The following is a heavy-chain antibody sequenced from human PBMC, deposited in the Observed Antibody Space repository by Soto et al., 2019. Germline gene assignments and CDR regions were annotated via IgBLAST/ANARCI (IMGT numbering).Heavy chain of an antibody. J-gene: IGHJ6*02. CDR3: AREGQAPYYYYGMDV. Sequence: GASVKVSCKASGYTFTSYGFSWVRQAPGQGLEWMGWISGYNGNTKYAEKFQGRVTMTTDTSTSTAHMELRSLRSDDTAVYYCAREGQAPYYYYGMDVWGQGTAVTVSS. CDR2: ISGYNGNT. V-gene: IGHV1-18*01. CDR1: GYTFTSYG.